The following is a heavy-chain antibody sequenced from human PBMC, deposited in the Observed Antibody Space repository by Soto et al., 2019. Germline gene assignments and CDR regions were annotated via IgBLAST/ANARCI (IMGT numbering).Heavy chain of an antibody. V-gene: IGHV3-23*01. CDR2: ISGSGGST. D-gene: IGHD5-18*01. Sequence: GGSLRLSCAASGFTFSSYAMSWVRQAPGKGLEWVSAISGSGGSTYYADSVKGRFTISRDNSKNTLYLQMNSLRAEDTAVYYCASPFGNSYGGSRNDYWGQGTLVTVSS. J-gene: IGHJ4*02. CDR3: ASPFGNSYGGSRNDY. CDR1: GFTFSSYA.